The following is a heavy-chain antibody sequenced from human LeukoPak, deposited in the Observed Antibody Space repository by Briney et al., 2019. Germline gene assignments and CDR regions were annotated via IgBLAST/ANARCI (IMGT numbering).Heavy chain of an antibody. CDR1: GFTFSNYS. Sequence: PGGSLRLSCAASGFTFSNYSMNWVRQAPGKGLEWVSDISSGPSTINYADTVKGRFTISRDNAKNTLYLQMNSLRAEDTAVYYCAKDRVTVTPHLDYWGQGTLVTVSS. J-gene: IGHJ4*02. V-gene: IGHV3-48*01. CDR3: AKDRVTVTPHLDY. CDR2: ISSGPSTI. D-gene: IGHD4-17*01.